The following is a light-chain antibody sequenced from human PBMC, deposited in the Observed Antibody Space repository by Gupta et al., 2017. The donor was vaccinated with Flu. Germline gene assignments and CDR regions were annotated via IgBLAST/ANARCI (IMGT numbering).Light chain of an antibody. V-gene: IGKV3-20*01. CDR1: HSISSSY. Sequence: ESVLTQSPGTLSLSPGERATLSCRASHSISSSYLAWYQQKPGQAPRLLIYRPSSRAAGIPDRFSGSGSGTDFTLTISRLEPEDFAVYYCQQFGSSPKYTFGQGTKLEIK. CDR2: RPS. CDR3: QQFGSSPKYT. J-gene: IGKJ2*01.